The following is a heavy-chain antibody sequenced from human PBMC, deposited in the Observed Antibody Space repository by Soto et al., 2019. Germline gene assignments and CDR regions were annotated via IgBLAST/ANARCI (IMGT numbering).Heavy chain of an antibody. J-gene: IGHJ6*02. Sequence: GESLKISCKGSGYSFTSYWISWVRQMPGKGLEWMGRIDPSDSYTNYSPSFQGHVTISADKSISTAYLQWSSLKASDTTMYYCARLGCSSTSCSYYYYYYGMDVWGQGTTVTVSS. V-gene: IGHV5-10-1*01. CDR2: IDPSDSYT. CDR3: ARLGCSSTSCSYYYYYYGMDV. D-gene: IGHD2-2*01. CDR1: GYSFTSYW.